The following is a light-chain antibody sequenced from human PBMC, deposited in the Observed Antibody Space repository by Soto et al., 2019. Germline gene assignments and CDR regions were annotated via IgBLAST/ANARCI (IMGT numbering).Light chain of an antibody. CDR1: ESISNN. Sequence: EIVMTQSPATLSVSPGERATLSCRARESISNNLAWYQQKPGQAPRLLIYGASTRATGIPARFSGSGSGTEFTLTISSLQSEDFAVYYCQQYNNWPRTFGQGTKVDIK. CDR2: GAS. V-gene: IGKV3-15*01. J-gene: IGKJ1*01. CDR3: QQYNNWPRT.